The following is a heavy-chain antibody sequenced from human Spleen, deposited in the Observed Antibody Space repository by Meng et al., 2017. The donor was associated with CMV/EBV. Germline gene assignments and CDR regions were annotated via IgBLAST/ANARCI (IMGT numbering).Heavy chain of an antibody. CDR3: ARDAGSYGMDV. CDR2: FYYIGST. V-gene: IGHV4-59*01. J-gene: IGHJ6*02. Sequence: ESLKISCTVSGASISRSYWGWVWQPPGKGLEWIGCFYYIGSTSYNPSLKGRVTISLDTSKNQFSLKLSSVTAADTAVYYCARDAGSYGMDVWGQGTTVTVSS. D-gene: IGHD2-15*01. CDR1: GASISRSY.